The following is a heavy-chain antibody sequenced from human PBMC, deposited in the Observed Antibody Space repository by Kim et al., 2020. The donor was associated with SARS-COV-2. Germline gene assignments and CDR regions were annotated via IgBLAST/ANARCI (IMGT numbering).Heavy chain of an antibody. Sequence: SETLSLTCTVSGGSISSYYWSWIRQPPGKGLEWIGYIYYSGSTNYNPSLKSRVTISVDTSKNQFSLKLSSVTAADTAVYYCAGWNTYYYYMDVWQRDHG. D-gene: IGHD1-1*01. V-gene: IGHV4-59*01. CDR3: AGWNTYYYYMDV. CDR1: GGSISSYY. CDR2: IYYSGST. J-gene: IGHJ6*03.